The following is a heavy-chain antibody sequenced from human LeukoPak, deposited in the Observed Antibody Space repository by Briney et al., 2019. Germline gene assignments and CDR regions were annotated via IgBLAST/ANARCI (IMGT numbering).Heavy chain of an antibody. CDR3: ARPECIVAAGTCAFDI. J-gene: IGHJ3*02. D-gene: IGHD6-13*01. Sequence: GASVKVSCKASGYTFTSYYMHWVRQAPGQGLEWMGIINPSGGTTRYAQRFQGRVTMTRDTSTSTVYMELSSLRSEDTAVYYCARPECIVAAGTCAFDIWGQGTMVTVSS. CDR2: INPSGGTT. CDR1: GYTFTSYY. V-gene: IGHV1-46*01.